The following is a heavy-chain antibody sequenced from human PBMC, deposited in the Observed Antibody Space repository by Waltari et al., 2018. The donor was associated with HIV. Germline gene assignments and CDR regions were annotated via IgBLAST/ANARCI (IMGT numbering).Heavy chain of an antibody. CDR3: ARDLKYSFDY. CDR2: IRSSRSTI. CDR1: GFTFSSYS. Sequence: VQLVESGGGLVQPGGSLRLSCAASGFTFSSYSMNWVRQAPGKGLEWISYIRSSRSTISYADSVEGRFTISRDDGRNSVFLQMNSLRAEDTAIYYCARDLKYSFDYWGQGTLVTVSS. V-gene: IGHV3-48*01. J-gene: IGHJ4*02. D-gene: IGHD2-15*01.